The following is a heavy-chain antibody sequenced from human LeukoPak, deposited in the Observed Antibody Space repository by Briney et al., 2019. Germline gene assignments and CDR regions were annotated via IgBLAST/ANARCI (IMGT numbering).Heavy chain of an antibody. Sequence: SETLSLTCTVSGGSISSSSCYWGWIRQPPGKGLEWIGSIYYSGSTYYNPSLKSRVTISVDTSKNQFSLKLSSVTAADTAVYYCARPSGYYYRDWYFDLWGRGTLVTVSS. CDR1: GGSISSSSCY. D-gene: IGHD3-3*01. V-gene: IGHV4-39*01. CDR3: ARPSGYYYRDWYFDL. J-gene: IGHJ2*01. CDR2: IYYSGST.